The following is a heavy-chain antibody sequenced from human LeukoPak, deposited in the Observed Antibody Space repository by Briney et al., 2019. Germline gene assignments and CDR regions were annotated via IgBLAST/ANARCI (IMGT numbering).Heavy chain of an antibody. CDR3: AKESGHLDY. J-gene: IGHJ4*02. CDR1: GFSFSNYA. CDR2: VSASGGST. V-gene: IGHV3-23*01. D-gene: IGHD5-12*01. Sequence: GGSLRLSCSASGFSFSNYAMSWVRQAPGKGLEWVSGVSASGGSTYYVDSVKGRFTISRDNSKNTLYLQMNSLRGEDTAVYYCAKESGHLDYWGQGTLVTVSS.